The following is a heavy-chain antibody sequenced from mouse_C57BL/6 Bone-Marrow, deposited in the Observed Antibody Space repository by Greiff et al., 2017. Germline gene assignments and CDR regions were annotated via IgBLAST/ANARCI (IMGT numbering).Heavy chain of an antibody. CDR3: ARSTLYYGNHDY. CDR2: IHPNSGST. CDR1: GYTFTSYW. D-gene: IGHD2-1*01. J-gene: IGHJ2*01. V-gene: IGHV1-64*01. Sequence: QVQLQQPGAELVKPGASVKLSCKASGYTFTSYWMHWVKQRPGQGLEWIGMIHPNSGSTNYNEKFKSKATLTVDKSSSTAYMQLSSLTSEDSAVXYCARSTLYYGNHDYWGQGTTLTVSS.